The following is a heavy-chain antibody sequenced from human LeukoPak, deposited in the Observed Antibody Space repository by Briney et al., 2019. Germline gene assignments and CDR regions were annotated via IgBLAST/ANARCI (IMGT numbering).Heavy chain of an antibody. CDR1: GFIASSNY. CDR3: ATGGRPGVAFES. CDR2: IYNGGST. V-gene: IGHV3-53*01. D-gene: IGHD2-15*01. Sequence: GGSVRLSCTASGFIASSNYMSWVRQAPGKWLEWVSLIYNGGSTYYADSVMGRSTTSRDKSNNTLYLQMNSLRAEDTAVYYCATGGRPGVAFESWGQGTLVTVAS. J-gene: IGHJ4*02.